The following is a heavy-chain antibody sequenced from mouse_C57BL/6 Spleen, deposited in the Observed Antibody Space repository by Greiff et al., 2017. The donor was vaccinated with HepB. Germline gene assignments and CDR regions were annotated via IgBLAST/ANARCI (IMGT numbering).Heavy chain of an antibody. V-gene: IGHV1-26*01. CDR1: GYTFTDYY. J-gene: IGHJ4*01. CDR2: INPNNGGT. CDR3: ARPIYYYGSSLTDYAMDY. Sequence: EVKLQQSGPELVKPGASVKISCKASGYTFTDYYMNWVKQSHGKSLEWIGDINPNNGGTSYNQKFKGKATLTVDKSSSTAYMELRSLTSEDSAVYYCARPIYYYGSSLTDYAMDYWGQGTSVTVSS. D-gene: IGHD1-1*01.